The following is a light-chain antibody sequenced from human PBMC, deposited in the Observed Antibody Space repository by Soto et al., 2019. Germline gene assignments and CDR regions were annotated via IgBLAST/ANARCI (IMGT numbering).Light chain of an antibody. CDR2: AAI. CDR3: QKYNSAPS. CDR1: QGISNY. V-gene: IGKV1-27*01. Sequence: DIQMTQSASSLSASVGDRITITCRASQGISNYLAWYQQKPGKGPKLLIYAAITLQSGVPSRFSGSGAGTDFTLTISSLQPEDVATYFCQKYNSAPSFGGGTKVDIK. J-gene: IGKJ4*01.